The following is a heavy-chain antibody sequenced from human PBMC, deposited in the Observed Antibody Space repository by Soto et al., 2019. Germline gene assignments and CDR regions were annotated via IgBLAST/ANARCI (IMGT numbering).Heavy chain of an antibody. J-gene: IGHJ4*02. V-gene: IGHV1-69*01. CDR3: ARGGCSGGSCYPNFDY. D-gene: IGHD2-15*01. CDR2: IIPIFGTA. Sequence: QVQLVQSGAEVKKPGSSVKVSCKASGGTFSSYAISWVRQAPGQGLEWMGGIIPIFGTANYAQKFQGRVTITADESTSTAYMELSSLRSEDTAVHYCARGGCSGGSCYPNFDYWGQGTLVTVSS. CDR1: GGTFSSYA.